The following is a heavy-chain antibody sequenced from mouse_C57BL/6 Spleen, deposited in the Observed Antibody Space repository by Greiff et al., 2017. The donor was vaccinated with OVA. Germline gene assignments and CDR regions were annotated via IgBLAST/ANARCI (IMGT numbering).Heavy chain of an antibody. V-gene: IGHV1-53*01. CDR1: GYTFTSYW. CDR2: INPSNGGT. Sequence: QVQLQQPGTELVKPGASVMLSCKASGYTFTSYWMHWVTQRPGQGLEWIGNINPSNGGTNYNEKFKSKATLPVDKSSSTAYMQLSSLPSEDSAVYYCAREGFRQQGAMDYWGQGTSVTVSS. J-gene: IGHJ4*01. CDR3: AREGFRQQGAMDY. D-gene: IGHD3-2*01.